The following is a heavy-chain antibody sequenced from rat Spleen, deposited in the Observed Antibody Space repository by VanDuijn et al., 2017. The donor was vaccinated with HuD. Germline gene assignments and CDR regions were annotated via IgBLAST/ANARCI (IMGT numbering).Heavy chain of an antibody. J-gene: IGHJ2*01. CDR3: ATDGY. Sequence: EVQLVESGGGLVQPGRSLKLSCAASGFTFSDYNMAWVRQAPKKGLEWVATISYDGSSTYYRDSVKGRFTISRDNAKNTLYLQMDSLRSEDSATYYCATDGYWGQGVMVTVSS. CDR1: GFTFSDYN. CDR2: ISYDGSST. V-gene: IGHV5-7*01.